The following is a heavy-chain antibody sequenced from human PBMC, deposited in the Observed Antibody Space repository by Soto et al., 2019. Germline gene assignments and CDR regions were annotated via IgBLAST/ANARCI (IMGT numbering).Heavy chain of an antibody. J-gene: IGHJ5*02. Sequence: SETLSLTCTVSGGSISSGGYYWSWIRQHPGKGLEWIGYIYYSGSTYYNPSLKSRVTISVDTSKNQFSLKLSSVTAADTAVYYCARDKKYGDYGWFDPWGQGTLVTVSS. CDR3: ARDKKYGDYGWFDP. CDR2: IYYSGST. D-gene: IGHD4-17*01. CDR1: GGSISSGGYY. V-gene: IGHV4-31*03.